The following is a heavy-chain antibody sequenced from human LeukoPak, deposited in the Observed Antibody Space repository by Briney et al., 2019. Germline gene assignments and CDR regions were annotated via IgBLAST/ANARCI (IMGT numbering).Heavy chain of an antibody. CDR2: IYYSGST. J-gene: IGHJ2*01. Sequence: SETLSLTCTVSGGSVSSGSYYWSWIRQPPGKGLEWIGYIYYSGSTNYNPSLKSRVTISVDTSKNQFSLKLSSVTAADTAVYYCARGGYSYGPPPFDLWGRGTLVTVSS. D-gene: IGHD5-18*01. CDR3: ARGGYSYGPPPFDL. V-gene: IGHV4-61*01. CDR1: GGSVSSGSYY.